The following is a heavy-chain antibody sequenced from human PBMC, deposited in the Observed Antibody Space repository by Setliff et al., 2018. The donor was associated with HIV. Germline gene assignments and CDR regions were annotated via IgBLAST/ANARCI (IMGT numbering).Heavy chain of an antibody. V-gene: IGHV1-24*01. CDR1: GYTLTELS. Sequence: ASVKVSCKVSGYTLTELSMHWVRQAPGKGLEWMGGFDPEDGETIYAQKFQGRVTMTEDTSTDTAYMELSSLRSEDTAAYYCATYHVRSSGWYRGLDYWGQGTLVTVSS. CDR3: ATYHVRSSGWYRGLDY. CDR2: FDPEDGET. J-gene: IGHJ4*02. D-gene: IGHD6-19*01.